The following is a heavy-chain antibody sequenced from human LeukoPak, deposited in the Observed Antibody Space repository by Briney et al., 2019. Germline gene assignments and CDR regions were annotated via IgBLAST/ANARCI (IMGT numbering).Heavy chain of an antibody. Sequence: GRSLRLSCAASGFTFSSYGMHWVRQAPGKGLEWVAVISYDGSNKYYADSVKGRFTISRDNSKNTLYLQMNSLRAEDTAVYYCAKTLSYYGDYGDYWGQGTLVTVSS. D-gene: IGHD4-17*01. J-gene: IGHJ4*02. CDR3: AKTLSYYGDYGDY. V-gene: IGHV3-30*18. CDR2: ISYDGSNK. CDR1: GFTFSSYG.